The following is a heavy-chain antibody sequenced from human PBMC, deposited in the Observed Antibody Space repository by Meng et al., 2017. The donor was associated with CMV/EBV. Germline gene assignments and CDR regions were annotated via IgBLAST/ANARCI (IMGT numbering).Heavy chain of an antibody. V-gene: IGHV3-48*03. Sequence: SWAASGFTFSSYEMNWVRQAPGKGLEWVSYISSSGSTIYYADSVKGRFTISRDNAKNSLYLQMNSLRAEDTAVYYCARAWLSRVVAATPNYYYGMDVWGQGTTVTVSS. CDR2: ISSSGSTI. CDR1: GFTFSSYE. J-gene: IGHJ6*02. D-gene: IGHD2-15*01. CDR3: ARAWLSRVVAATPNYYYGMDV.